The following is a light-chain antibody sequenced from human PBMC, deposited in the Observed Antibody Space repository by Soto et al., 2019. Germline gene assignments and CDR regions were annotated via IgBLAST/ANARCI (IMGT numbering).Light chain of an antibody. Sequence: EIVMTQSPATLSVSPGARAPLSCRASQSIRTDLAWYQQKSGQGPRLLIYDASTRATGIPARFSGSGSGTEFTLTISSLQSEDFAVYYCQQYNNWPPWTFGQGTKVDIK. CDR3: QQYNNWPPWT. V-gene: IGKV3D-15*01. CDR1: QSIRTD. J-gene: IGKJ1*01. CDR2: DAS.